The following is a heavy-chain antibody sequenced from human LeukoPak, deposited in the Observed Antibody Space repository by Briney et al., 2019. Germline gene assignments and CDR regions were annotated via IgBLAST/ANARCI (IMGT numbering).Heavy chain of an antibody. Sequence: GGSLRLSCVASGFTFNDFAMHWVRQAPGKGLEWVSSISWKTGDTDYADSVKGRFTISRDNAKNSLYLQMNSLRAEDPAVYYCARDRGYCSSTSCLLGWFDPWGQGTLVTVSS. D-gene: IGHD2-2*01. CDR2: ISWKTGDT. CDR1: GFTFNDFA. CDR3: ARDRGYCSSTSCLLGWFDP. V-gene: IGHV3-9*01. J-gene: IGHJ5*02.